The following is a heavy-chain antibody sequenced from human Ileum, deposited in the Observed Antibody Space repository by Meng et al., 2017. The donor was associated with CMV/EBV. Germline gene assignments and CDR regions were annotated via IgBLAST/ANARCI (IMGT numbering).Heavy chain of an antibody. J-gene: IGHJ3*02. CDR1: GFTFSNAF. CDR3: TTDYCSGNSCYYDAFDI. V-gene: IGHV3-15*01. CDR2: IKSKTDGEKT. Sequence: GGSLKISCAASGFTFSNAFMTWVRQAPGKGLEWVGRIKSKTDGEKTDYAAPVKGRFTISRDDSEDTLYLQMNSLKTEDTAVYYCTTDYCSGNSCYYDAFDIWGQGTMVTVSS. D-gene: IGHD2-15*01.